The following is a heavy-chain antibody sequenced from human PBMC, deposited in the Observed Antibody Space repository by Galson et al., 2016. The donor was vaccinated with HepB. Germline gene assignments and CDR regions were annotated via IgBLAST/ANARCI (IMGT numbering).Heavy chain of an antibody. CDR2: IYHSGGT. CDR1: SGSIGSYY. J-gene: IGHJ6*02. D-gene: IGHD5-12*01. V-gene: IGHV4-59*01. Sequence: ETLSLTCTVSSGSIGSYYWSWIRQPPGKGLEWVGFIYHSGGTRYNPSLRSRVTMSVDTSKNQFSLNVRSVTAADTAVYYCARGPTLVATFKDYYYGLDAWGRGTTVTVSS. CDR3: ARGPTLVATFKDYYYGLDA.